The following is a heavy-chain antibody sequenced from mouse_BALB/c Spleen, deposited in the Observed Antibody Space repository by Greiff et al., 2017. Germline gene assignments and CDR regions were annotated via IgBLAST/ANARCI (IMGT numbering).Heavy chain of an antibody. D-gene: IGHD1-1*01. CDR1: GYNFTSYW. J-gene: IGHJ1*01. CDR3: ARGDYGSSYEDWYFDV. CDR2: IYPGSGST. V-gene: IGHV1-55*01. Sequence: QVQLQQPGAELVKPGTSVKLSCKASGYNFTSYWINWVKLRPGQGLEWIGDIYPGSGSTNYNEKFKSKATLTVDTSSSTAYMQLSSLASEDSALYYCARGDYGSSYEDWYFDVWGAGTTVTVSS.